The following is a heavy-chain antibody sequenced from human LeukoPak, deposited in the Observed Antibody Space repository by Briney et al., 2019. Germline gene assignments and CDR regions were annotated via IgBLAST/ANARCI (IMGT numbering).Heavy chain of an antibody. CDR3: ASRGR. CDR1: GGSFSGYY. CDR2: INHSGST. V-gene: IGHV4-34*01. J-gene: IGHJ4*02. Sequence: QASETLSLTCAVYGGSFSGYYWSWIRQPPGKGLEWIGEINHSGSTNYNPSLKSRVSISIDTSKNQFSLNLTSVTAADTAVYYCASRGRWGQGTLVTVSS. D-gene: IGHD1-26*01.